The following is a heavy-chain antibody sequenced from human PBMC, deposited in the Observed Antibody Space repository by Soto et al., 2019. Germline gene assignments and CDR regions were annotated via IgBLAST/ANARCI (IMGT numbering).Heavy chain of an antibody. Sequence: GGSLRLSCAASGFTFSDYYMSWIRQAPGKGLVWVSRINSDGSSTSYADSVKGRFTISRDNAKNTLYLQTNSLRAEDTAVYYCAVAVAGPTAIGYWGQGTLVTVS. CDR2: INSDGSST. CDR3: AVAVAGPTAIGY. J-gene: IGHJ4*02. V-gene: IGHV3-74*01. CDR1: GFTFSDYY. D-gene: IGHD6-19*01.